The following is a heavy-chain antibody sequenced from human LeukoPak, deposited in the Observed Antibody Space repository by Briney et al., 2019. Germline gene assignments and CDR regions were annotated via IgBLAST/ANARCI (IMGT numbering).Heavy chain of an antibody. Sequence: GGSLRLSCAASGFTVSSNYMSWVRQAPGKGLEWVSVIYSGGSTYYADSVKGRFTISRDNSKNTLYLQMNSLRAEDTAVYYCARAGEGYYGGNSCYFDYWGQGTLVTVSS. J-gene: IGHJ4*02. CDR3: ARAGEGYYGGNSCYFDY. D-gene: IGHD4-23*01. CDR1: GFTVSSNY. V-gene: IGHV3-53*01. CDR2: IYSGGST.